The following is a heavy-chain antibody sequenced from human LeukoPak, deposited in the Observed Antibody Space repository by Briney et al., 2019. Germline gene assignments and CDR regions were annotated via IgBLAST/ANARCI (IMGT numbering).Heavy chain of an antibody. V-gene: IGHV3-53*01. J-gene: IGHJ5*02. CDR3: ARGARRICSSTSCPFDP. D-gene: IGHD2-2*01. CDR1: GFTVSSNY. Sequence: GGSLRLSCAASGFTVSSNYMSWVRQAPGKGLEWVSVIYSSGNTYYADSVKGRFTISRDNSKNTLYLQMNSLRAEDTAVYYRARGARRICSSTSCPFDPWGQGTLVTVSS. CDR2: IYSSGNT.